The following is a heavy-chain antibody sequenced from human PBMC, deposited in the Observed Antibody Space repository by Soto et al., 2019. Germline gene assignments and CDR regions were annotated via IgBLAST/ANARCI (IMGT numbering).Heavy chain of an antibody. D-gene: IGHD4-17*01. Sequence: GGSLRLSCAASGFTLSSYWMYWVRQAPGKGLVWVSRINSDGSSTSYADSVKGRFTISRDNAKNTLYLQMNSLRAEDTAVYHCARGGYGDYYYYHYYMDVWGKGTTVTVSS. J-gene: IGHJ6*03. CDR3: ARGGYGDYYYYHYYMDV. V-gene: IGHV3-74*01. CDR2: INSDGSST. CDR1: GFTLSSYW.